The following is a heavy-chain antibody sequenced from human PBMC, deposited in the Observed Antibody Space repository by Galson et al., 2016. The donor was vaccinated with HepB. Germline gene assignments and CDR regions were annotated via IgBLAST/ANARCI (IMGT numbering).Heavy chain of an antibody. D-gene: IGHD5-12*01. CDR2: IYTGGDT. J-gene: IGHJ5*02. V-gene: IGHV3-66*01. Sequence: SLRLSCAASRFTVNSNFMSWVRQAPGKGLEWISIIYTGGDTYYADSVKDRFTISRDNSQRTLFLQMNSLRPEDTAVYYCARGAYSYDNWFDPWGQGTLVTVSS. CDR1: RFTVNSNF. CDR3: ARGAYSYDNWFDP.